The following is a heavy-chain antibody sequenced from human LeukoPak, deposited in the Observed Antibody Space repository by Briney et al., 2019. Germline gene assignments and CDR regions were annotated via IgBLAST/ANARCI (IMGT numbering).Heavy chain of an antibody. V-gene: IGHV4-61*08. CDR1: GYSTSSDDC. D-gene: IGHD6-6*01. J-gene: IGHJ3*02. CDR2: IYYSGST. CDR3: ARVVGSSDAFDI. Sequence: SETLSLTCIVSGYSTSSDDCWSWIRQPPGKGLEWIGYIYYSGSTNYNPSLKSRVTISVDTSKNQFSLKLSSVTAADTAVYYCARVVGSSDAFDIWGQGTMVTVSS.